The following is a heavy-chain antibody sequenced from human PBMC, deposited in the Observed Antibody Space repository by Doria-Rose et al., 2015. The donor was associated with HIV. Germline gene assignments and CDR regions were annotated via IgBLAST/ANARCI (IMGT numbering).Heavy chain of an antibody. CDR2: ISSTSAYI. J-gene: IGHJ4*02. CDR1: GFTFSSHR. CDR3: ATGVTLDY. D-gene: IGHD3-10*01. V-gene: IGHV3-21*01. Sequence: VQLEQFGGCLVRPGGSLRLSCATSGFTFSSHRINWVRQAPVKGLEWVSSISSTSAYINYADSVRGRFTISRDNARNSLYLQMDSLRAEDTAIYYCATGVTLDYWGQGTLVTVSS.